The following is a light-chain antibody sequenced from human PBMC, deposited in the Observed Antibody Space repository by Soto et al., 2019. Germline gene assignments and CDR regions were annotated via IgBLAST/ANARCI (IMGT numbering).Light chain of an antibody. J-gene: IGLJ2*01. CDR1: SSDVGSYNL. CDR3: CPYAGSSVV. V-gene: IGLV2-23*01. Sequence: QSALTQPASVSGSPGQSITISCTGTSSDVGSYNLVSWYQQHPGKAPKLMIYEGSKRPSGVSNRFSGSKSGNTASLTISGLQAEDEADYYRCPYAGSSVVFGGGTKLTVL. CDR2: EGS.